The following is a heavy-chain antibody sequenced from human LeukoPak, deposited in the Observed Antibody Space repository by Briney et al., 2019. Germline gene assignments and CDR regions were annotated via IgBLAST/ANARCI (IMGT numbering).Heavy chain of an antibody. CDR2: IIPIFGTA. Sequence: ASVKVSCKASGGTFSSYAISWVRQAPGQGLEWMGGIIPIFGTANYAQKFQGRVTMTRNTSISTAYMERSSLRSEDTAVYYCARGKEIQLGYNGMDVWGQGTTVTVSS. D-gene: IGHD5-18*01. J-gene: IGHJ6*02. V-gene: IGHV1-69*05. CDR1: GGTFSSYA. CDR3: ARGKEIQLGYNGMDV.